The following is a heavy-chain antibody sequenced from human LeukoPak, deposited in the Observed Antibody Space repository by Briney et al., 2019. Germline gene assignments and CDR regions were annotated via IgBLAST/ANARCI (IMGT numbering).Heavy chain of an antibody. CDR3: AKEAPAYSSIFDY. V-gene: IGHV1-69*05. CDR1: GGTFSSYA. CDR2: IIPIFGTA. D-gene: IGHD6-19*01. J-gene: IGHJ4*02. Sequence: GASVKISCKASGGTFSSYAISWVRQAPGQGLEWMVGIIPIFGTANYAQKFQGRVTITTDASTSTAYMELSSLRSEDTAVDSGAKEAPAYSSIFDYWGQGTLVTVSS.